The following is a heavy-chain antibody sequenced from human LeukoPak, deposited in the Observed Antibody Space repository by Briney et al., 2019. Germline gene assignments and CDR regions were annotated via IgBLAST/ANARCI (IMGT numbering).Heavy chain of an antibody. V-gene: IGHV4-30-4*08. J-gene: IGHJ3*02. CDR3: AREITMVRGVIITKAFDI. CDR2: IYYSGGT. Sequence: SETLSLTCTVSGGSISSGDYCWSWIRQPPGKGLEWIGYIYYSGGTYYNPFLRSRVTISVDTSKNQFSLKLSSVTAADTAVYYCAREITMVRGVIITKAFDIWGQGTMVTVSS. D-gene: IGHD3-10*01. CDR1: GGSISSGDYC.